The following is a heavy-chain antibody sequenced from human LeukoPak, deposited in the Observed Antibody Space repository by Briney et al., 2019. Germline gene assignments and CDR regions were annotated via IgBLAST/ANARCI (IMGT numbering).Heavy chain of an antibody. D-gene: IGHD4-11*01. CDR3: AKLYSNYLTGHYYFDY. J-gene: IGHJ4*02. CDR1: GFTFDDYA. Sequence: PGGSLRLSCAASGFTFDDYAMHWVRQAPGKGLEWVSGISWNSGSIGYADSVKGRFTISRDNAKNSLYLQMNSLRAEDTALYYCAKLYSNYLTGHYYFDYWGQGTLVTVPS. V-gene: IGHV3-9*01. CDR2: ISWNSGSI.